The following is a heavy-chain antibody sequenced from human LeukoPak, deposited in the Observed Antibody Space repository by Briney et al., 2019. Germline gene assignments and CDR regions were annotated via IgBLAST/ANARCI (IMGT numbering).Heavy chain of an antibody. CDR2: ISWNSGSI. V-gene: IGHV3-9*01. CDR3: AKDDYSTTAIDY. CDR1: GFTFSSYG. D-gene: IGHD6-13*01. J-gene: IGHJ4*02. Sequence: PGGSLRLSCAASGFTFSSYGMHWVRQAPGKGLEWVSGISWNSGSIGYADSVKGRFTISRDNAKNSLYLQMNSLRAEDTALYYCAKDDYSTTAIDYWGQGTLVTVSS.